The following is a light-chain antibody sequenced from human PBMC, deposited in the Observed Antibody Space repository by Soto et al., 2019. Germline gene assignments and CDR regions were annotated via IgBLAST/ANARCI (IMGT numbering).Light chain of an antibody. V-gene: IGLV2-8*01. CDR3: SSYAGSNNLV. Sequence: QSALTQPPSASGSPGQSVTISCTGTSSDVGGNNYVSWYQQHPGKAPKLMIYEVSKRPSVLPDLSSGTKSGNTASLPVFGLQAEDEAAYYCSSYAGSNNLVFGGGTKLTVL. J-gene: IGLJ2*01. CDR1: SSDVGGNNY. CDR2: EVS.